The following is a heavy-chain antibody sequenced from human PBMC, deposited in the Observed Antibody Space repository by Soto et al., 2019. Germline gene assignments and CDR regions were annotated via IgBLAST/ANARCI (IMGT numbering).Heavy chain of an antibody. CDR2: TYYRSKWYN. CDR1: GDSVSSNSAA. J-gene: IGHJ6*02. D-gene: IGHD2-2*01. CDR3: SREWVVVVPAAIGGMDV. Sequence: PSQTLSLPCAISGDSVSSNSAAWNWIRQSPSRGLEWLGRTYYRSKWYNDYAVSVKSRITINPDTSKNQFSLQLNSVTPEDKAVYYCSREWVVVVPAAIGGMDVWGQGTTVTVSS. V-gene: IGHV6-1*01.